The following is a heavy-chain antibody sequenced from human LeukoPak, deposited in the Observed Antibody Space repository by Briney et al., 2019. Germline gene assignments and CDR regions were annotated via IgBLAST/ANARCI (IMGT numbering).Heavy chain of an antibody. CDR1: GGSISSYY. CDR2: IYYSGST. V-gene: IGHV4-59*12. CDR3: ARDPKGADWYFDL. J-gene: IGHJ2*01. D-gene: IGHD4/OR15-4a*01. Sequence: PSETLSLTCTVSGGSISSYYWSWIRQPPGKGLEWIGYIYYSGSTNYNPSLKSRVTISVDTSKNQFSLKLSSVTAADTAVYYCARDPKGADWYFDLWGRGTLVTVSS.